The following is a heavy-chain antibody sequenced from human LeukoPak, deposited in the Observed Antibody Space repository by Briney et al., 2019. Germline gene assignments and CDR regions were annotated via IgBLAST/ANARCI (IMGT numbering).Heavy chain of an antibody. CDR2: ISAYNGGT. J-gene: IGHJ4*02. V-gene: IGHV1-18*01. CDR3: ARDPTNTSGYYAHFDY. D-gene: IGHD5-12*01. CDR1: GYTFRNYG. Sequence: GASVKVSCKASGYTFRNYGITWVRQAPGQGLEWMGWISAYNGGTHYAQNLQGRVTMTTDTSTSTAYMELRSLRSDDTAVYYCARDPTNTSGYYAHFDYWGQGTLVTVSS.